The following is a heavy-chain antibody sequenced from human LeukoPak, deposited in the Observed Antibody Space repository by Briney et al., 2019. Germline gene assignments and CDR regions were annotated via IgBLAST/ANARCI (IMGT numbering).Heavy chain of an antibody. CDR3: ARDYYDSSGYGWYFDL. CDR2: INAGNGNT. Sequence: ASVEVSCKASGYTFTSYAMHWVRQAPGQRLEWMGWINAGNGNTKYSQKFQGRVTITRDTSASTAYMELRSLRSDDTAVYYCARDYYDSSGYGWYFDLWGRGTLVTVSS. CDR1: GYTFTSYA. V-gene: IGHV1-3*01. J-gene: IGHJ2*01. D-gene: IGHD3-22*01.